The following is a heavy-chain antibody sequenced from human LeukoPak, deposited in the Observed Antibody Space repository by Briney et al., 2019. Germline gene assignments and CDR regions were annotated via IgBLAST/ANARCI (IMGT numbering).Heavy chain of an antibody. CDR1: GFTFSSYW. J-gene: IGHJ5*02. CDR2: ISGSGGST. V-gene: IGHV3-23*01. Sequence: GGSLRLSCAASGFTFSSYWMSWVRQAPGKGLEWVSAISGSGGSTYYADSVKGRFTISRDNSKNTLYLQMNSLRAEDTAVYYCAKVLHSSGSYFGNWFDPWGQGTLVTVSS. D-gene: IGHD1-26*01. CDR3: AKVLHSSGSYFGNWFDP.